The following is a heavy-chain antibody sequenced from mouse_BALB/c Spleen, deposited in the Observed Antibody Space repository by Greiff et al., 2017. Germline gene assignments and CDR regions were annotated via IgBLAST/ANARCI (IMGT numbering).Heavy chain of an antibody. J-gene: IGHJ4*01. CDR1: GFTFSSYA. V-gene: IGHV5-6-5*01. CDR3: ARGGLLYAMDY. CDR2: ISSGGST. Sequence: EVKLMESGGGLVKPGGSLKLYCAASGFTFSSYAMSWVRQTPEKRLEWVASISSGGSTYYPDSVKGRFTISRDNARNILYLQMSSLRSEDTAMYYCARGGLLYAMDYWGQGTSVTVSS. D-gene: IGHD1-1*01.